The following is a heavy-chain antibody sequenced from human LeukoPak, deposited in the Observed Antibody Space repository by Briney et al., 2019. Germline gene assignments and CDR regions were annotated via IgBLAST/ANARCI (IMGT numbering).Heavy chain of an antibody. CDR2: ISPDGNRE. V-gene: IGHV3-7*01. J-gene: IGHJ4*02. CDR3: ASTFPYCSSGTCAL. Sequence: PGGSLRLSCAASGFTVSSNYMSWVRQGPGKGLEWVATISPDGNRENYVDSVKGRFSISRDNAKNSLFLQMRSLRAEDTAMYYCASTFPYCSSGTCALGGQGALVTVSS. CDR1: GFTVSSNY. D-gene: IGHD2-15*01.